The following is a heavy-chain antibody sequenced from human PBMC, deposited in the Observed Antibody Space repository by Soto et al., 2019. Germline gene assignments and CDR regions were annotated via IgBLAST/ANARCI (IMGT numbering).Heavy chain of an antibody. Sequence: QVQLQESGPGLVKPSETLSLTCTVSGGSISNHYWSWIRHPPGKGLEWIGYIYYNGNTNYNPPLKCRVTMSVDTSKNQISLKLSSVTAADTAVYYCTRANWYSEYWGQGTLVTVSS. CDR3: TRANWYSEY. CDR1: GGSISNHY. V-gene: IGHV4-59*11. J-gene: IGHJ4*02. CDR2: IYYNGNT. D-gene: IGHD7-27*01.